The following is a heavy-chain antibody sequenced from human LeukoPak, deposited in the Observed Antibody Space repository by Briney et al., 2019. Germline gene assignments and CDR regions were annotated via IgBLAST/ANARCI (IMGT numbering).Heavy chain of an antibody. CDR3: ARREASGWYLISSDAFDI. D-gene: IGHD6-19*01. J-gene: IGHJ3*02. CDR1: GGSISSYY. V-gene: IGHV4-59*08. CDR2: IYYSGST. Sequence: SETLSVTCTVSGGSISSYYWSWIRQPPGNGLEWIGYIYYSGSTNYNPSLKSRVTISVDTSKNQFSLKLSSVTAADTAVYYCARREASGWYLISSDAFDIWGQGTMVTVSS.